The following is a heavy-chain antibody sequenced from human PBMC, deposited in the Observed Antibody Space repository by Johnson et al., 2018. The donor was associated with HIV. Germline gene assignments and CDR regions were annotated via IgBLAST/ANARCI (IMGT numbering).Heavy chain of an antibody. CDR2: ISSSGSTI. CDR3: SRERNYGTHAAFDI. D-gene: IGHD1-7*01. CDR1: GFTFSDYY. J-gene: IGHJ3*02. V-gene: IGHV3-11*04. Sequence: QMQLVESGGGLVKPGGSLRLSCAASGFTFSDYYMSWIRQAPGKGLEWVSYISSSGSTIYYADSVKGRFTISRDNAKNSLYLQMNSLRAEDTAVYYCSRERNYGTHAAFDIWGQGTMVTVAS.